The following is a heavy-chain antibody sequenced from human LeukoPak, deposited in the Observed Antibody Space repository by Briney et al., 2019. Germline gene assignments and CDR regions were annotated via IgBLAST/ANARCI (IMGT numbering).Heavy chain of an antibody. Sequence: PGGSLRLSCAASGFTFSSYGMSWVRQGPGKGLERVSAISGSGGSTYYADSVKGRFTISRDNSKNTLYLQMNSLRAEDTAVYYCAKDGYYDSSAYYYVRYFVLWGRGTLVTVSS. D-gene: IGHD3-22*01. CDR1: GFTFSSYG. J-gene: IGHJ2*01. CDR3: AKDGYYDSSAYYYVRYFVL. V-gene: IGHV3-23*01. CDR2: ISGSGGST.